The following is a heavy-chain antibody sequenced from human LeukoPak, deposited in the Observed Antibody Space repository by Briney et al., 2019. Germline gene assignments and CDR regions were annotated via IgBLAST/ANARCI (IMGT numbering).Heavy chain of an antibody. J-gene: IGHJ3*02. V-gene: IGHV3-7*01. CDR1: GFPFSNYW. Sequence: PGGSLRLSCTASGFPFSNYWMSWVRQAPGKGLEWVANIWQGGSEKYYVDSVKGRFTISRDNAKNSLYLQMNSLRAEDTAVYYCAGERVVGAKSAFDIWGQGTMVAVSS. CDR3: AGERVVGAKSAFDI. D-gene: IGHD1-26*01. CDR2: IWQGGSEK.